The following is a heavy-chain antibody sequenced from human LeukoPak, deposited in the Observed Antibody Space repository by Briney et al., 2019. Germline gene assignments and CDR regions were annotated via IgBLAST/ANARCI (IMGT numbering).Heavy chain of an antibody. D-gene: IGHD3-22*01. V-gene: IGHV3-23*01. CDR1: GFTFSRYD. CDR2: ISVSGDNT. Sequence: GGSLRLPCAASGFTFSRYDMIWVSQAPGKGLEWVSGISVSGDNTYYADSVRGRFTISRDNSNNTLYLQMNSLRVEDTAVYYCANYNYYDTSGPSWGQGTLVTVSS. CDR3: ANYNYYDTSGPS. J-gene: IGHJ5*02.